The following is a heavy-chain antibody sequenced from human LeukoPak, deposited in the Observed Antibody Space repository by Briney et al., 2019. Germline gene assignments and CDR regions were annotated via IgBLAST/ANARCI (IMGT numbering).Heavy chain of an antibody. V-gene: IGHV3-66*01. J-gene: IGHJ6*02. CDR2: IYSGGST. CDR3: ARGLRCSSTSCYNYYGMDV. D-gene: IGHD2-2*02. Sequence: GGSLRLSCAASGFTFSSYWMSWVRQAPGKGLEWVSVIYSGGSTYYADSVKGRFTISRDNSKNTLYLQMNSLRAEDTAVYYCARGLRCSSTSCYNYYGMDVWGQGTTVTVSS. CDR1: GFTFSSYW.